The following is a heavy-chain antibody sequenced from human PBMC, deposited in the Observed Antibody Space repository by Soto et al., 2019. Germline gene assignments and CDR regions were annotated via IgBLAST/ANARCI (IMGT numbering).Heavy chain of an antibody. V-gene: IGHV3-9*01. Sequence: GGSLRLSCAASGFTFDDYAMHWVRQAPGKGLEWVSGISWNSGSIGYADSVKGRFTISRDNAKNSLYLQMNSLRAEDTALYYCAKDKSAGSGSLPLFLHWGQGTLVTVSS. CDR3: AKDKSAGSGSLPLFLH. J-gene: IGHJ1*01. CDR1: GFTFDDYA. CDR2: ISWNSGSI. D-gene: IGHD3-10*01.